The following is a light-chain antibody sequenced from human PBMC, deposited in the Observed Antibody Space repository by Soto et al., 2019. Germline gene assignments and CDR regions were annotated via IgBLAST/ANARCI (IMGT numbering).Light chain of an antibody. J-gene: IGKJ1*01. CDR1: QSINRW. V-gene: IGKV1-39*01. CDR2: AAS. Sequence: DIQMTQSPSTLSGSVGDRVTITCRASQSINRWLAWYQQKPGKAPKVLIYAASSLRSGVTSRFSGSGSGTDFTLTISSLQREDFATYVCQQSYSSPWTFGQGTKVDIK. CDR3: QQSYSSPWT.